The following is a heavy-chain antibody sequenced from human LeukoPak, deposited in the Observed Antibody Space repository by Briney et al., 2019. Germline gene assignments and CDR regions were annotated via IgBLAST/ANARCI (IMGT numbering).Heavy chain of an antibody. CDR3: ATTITMIYFRVFDY. D-gene: IGHD3-22*01. J-gene: IGHJ4*02. CDR2: ISAYNGNT. CDR1: GYTFTSYG. V-gene: IGHV1-18*01. Sequence: GASVKVSCKASGYTFTSYGISWVRQAPGQGLEWMGWISAYNGNTNYAQKLQGRVTMTTDTSTSTAYMELSSLRSEDTAVYYCATTITMIYFRVFDYWGQGTLVTVSS.